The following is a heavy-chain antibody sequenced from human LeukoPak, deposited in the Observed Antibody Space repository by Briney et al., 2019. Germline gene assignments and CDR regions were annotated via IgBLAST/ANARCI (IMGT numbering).Heavy chain of an antibody. J-gene: IGHJ4*02. CDR3: TPSIAVAGSLDY. V-gene: IGHV3-15*01. CDR2: IKSKTDGGTT. Sequence: AGGSLRLSCAASGFTFSTYIMNWVRQAPGKGLEWVGRIKSKTDGGTTDYAAPVKGRFTISRDDSKNTLNLQMNSLKTEDTAVYYCTPSIAVAGSLDYWGQGTLVTVSS. D-gene: IGHD6-19*01. CDR1: GFTFSTYI.